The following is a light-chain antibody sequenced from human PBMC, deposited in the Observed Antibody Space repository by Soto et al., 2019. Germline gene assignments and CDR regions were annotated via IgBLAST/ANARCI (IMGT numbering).Light chain of an antibody. CDR1: QSVGSD. Sequence: EIVMTQSPATLSVSAAERSTLSFRASQSVGSDLAWYQQKPGQAPRLVIYDIFTRATGVPTRISGSGSGTEFTLTINSLQSEDFAVYYCQQHSHWPPWTFGQGTKVDIK. CDR3: QQHSHWPPWT. V-gene: IGKV3D-15*01. CDR2: DIF. J-gene: IGKJ1*01.